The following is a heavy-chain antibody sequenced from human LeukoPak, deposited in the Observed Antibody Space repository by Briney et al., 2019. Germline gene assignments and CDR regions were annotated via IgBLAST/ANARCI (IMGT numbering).Heavy chain of an antibody. V-gene: IGHV3-33*01. CDR3: ARDIDTSGHYFFDY. D-gene: IGHD3-22*01. Sequence: GGSLRLSCAASGFSFNIYGMHWVRQTPGRGLEWLAVIWYDRNRKYYADSVKGRFTISRDTSTNTLYLHMNSLRAEDTALYYCARDIDTSGHYFFDYWSQGTLVTVSS. CDR2: IWYDRNRK. CDR1: GFSFNIYG. J-gene: IGHJ4*02.